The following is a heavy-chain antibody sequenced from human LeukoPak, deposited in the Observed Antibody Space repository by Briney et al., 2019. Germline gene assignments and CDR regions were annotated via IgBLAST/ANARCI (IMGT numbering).Heavy chain of an antibody. Sequence: GESLKLSCKGSGYKFTDYWIGWVRQMPGKGLEWMGMIYPGDSDTRYSPSFQGHVTISADKSITTAYLQWSSLKASDTAMYYCARHIGLTTRYFDYWGQGTLVTVSS. CDR3: ARHIGLTTRYFDY. CDR2: IYPGDSDT. D-gene: IGHD4/OR15-4a*01. J-gene: IGHJ4*02. CDR1: GYKFTDYW. V-gene: IGHV5-51*01.